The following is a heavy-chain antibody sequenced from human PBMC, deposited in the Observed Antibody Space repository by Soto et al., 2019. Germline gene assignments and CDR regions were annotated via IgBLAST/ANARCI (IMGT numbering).Heavy chain of an antibody. CDR3: AKKGQPPYYYYGLDV. J-gene: IGHJ6*02. CDR1: GYPFTTYG. CDR2: ISGYNGDT. Sequence: ASVKVSCKASGYPFTTYGISWVRQAPGQGLEWMGWISGYNGDTNYAQKFQGRVTMTIDTSTGTAYMEVRSLTSDDTAVYYCAKKGQPPYYYYGLDVWGQGTKVTVSS. V-gene: IGHV1-18*01.